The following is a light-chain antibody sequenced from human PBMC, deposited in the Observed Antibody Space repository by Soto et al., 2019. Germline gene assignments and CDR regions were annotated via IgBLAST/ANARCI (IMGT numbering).Light chain of an antibody. CDR2: AAS. V-gene: IGKV1-39*01. CDR1: KSISTN. CDR3: QQSYNSPWT. J-gene: IGKJ1*01. Sequence: DIQMTQSPSSLSASVRERVTFTSRASKSISTNLNWYQQKPGKVPKLLIYAASTLQSGVPSRFRGSGSGTDFTLTISSLQPEDFATYYCQQSYNSPWTFAQGTKVEIK.